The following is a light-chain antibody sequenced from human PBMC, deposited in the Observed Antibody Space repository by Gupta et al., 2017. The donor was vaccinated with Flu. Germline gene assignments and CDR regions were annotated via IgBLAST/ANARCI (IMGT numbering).Light chain of an antibody. Sequence: QSALTQPASVSGSPGPSTTISCTGTSSDVGGYNYVSWYQHHPGKAPKLMIYEVINRPSGVSNRFSGSKSGNTASLTISGLQAEDEADYYCSSYTSSNSLEFGGGTKLTVL. V-gene: IGLV2-14*01. CDR3: SSYTSSNSLE. CDR2: EVI. CDR1: SSDVGGYNY. J-gene: IGLJ3*02.